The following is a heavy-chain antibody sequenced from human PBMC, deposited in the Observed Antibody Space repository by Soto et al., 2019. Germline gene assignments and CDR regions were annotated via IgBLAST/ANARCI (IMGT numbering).Heavy chain of an antibody. Sequence: SETLSLTCAVYGGSFSGYYWSWIRQPPGKGLEWIGEINHSGSTNYNPSLKSRVTISVDTSKNQFSLKLSSVTAADTAVYFCAGPGLTTIFPSCFDPGGQGTLVTGSS. CDR3: AGPGLTTIFPSCFDP. V-gene: IGHV4-34*01. CDR2: INHSGST. CDR1: GGSFSGYY. J-gene: IGHJ5*02. D-gene: IGHD4-4*01.